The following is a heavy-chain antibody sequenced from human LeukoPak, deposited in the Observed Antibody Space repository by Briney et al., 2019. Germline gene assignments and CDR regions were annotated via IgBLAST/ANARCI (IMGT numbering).Heavy chain of an antibody. D-gene: IGHD3-22*01. CDR2: IYPGDSDT. CDR3: ARQENYYDSSGYYSFDY. V-gene: IGHV5-51*01. J-gene: IGHJ4*02. CDR1: GYRFTSYW. Sequence: GESLKISCKGSGYRFTSYWIGWVRQMPGKGLEWMGIIYPGDSDTRYSPSFQGQVTISADKSISTAYLQWSSLKASDTAMYYCARQENYYDSSGYYSFDYWGQGTLVTVSS.